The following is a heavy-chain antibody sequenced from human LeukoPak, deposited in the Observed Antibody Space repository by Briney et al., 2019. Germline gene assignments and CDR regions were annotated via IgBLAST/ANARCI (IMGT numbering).Heavy chain of an antibody. Sequence: GGSLRLSCAASGFTFSSYGMHWVRQAPGKGLEWVAVIWYDGGNKYYADSVKGRFTISRDNAKNSLYLQMNSLRAKDTAVYYCARAGEGVNPSGDYWGQGTLVTVSS. CDR2: IWYDGGNK. V-gene: IGHV3-33*01. CDR3: ARAGEGVNPSGDY. CDR1: GFTFSSYG. D-gene: IGHD3-10*01. J-gene: IGHJ4*02.